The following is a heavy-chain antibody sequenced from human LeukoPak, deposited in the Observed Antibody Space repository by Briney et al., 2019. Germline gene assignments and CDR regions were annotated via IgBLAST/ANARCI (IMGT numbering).Heavy chain of an antibody. Sequence: GGSLRLSCTASGFTFGNAWMSWVRQAPGKGLEWVGRTFGGGTTDYAAPLKARFTISRDDSKSTMYLQMNSLTTEDTAVYYCTAYFLGKGDYWGQGTLVTVSS. CDR3: TAYFLGKGDY. CDR1: GFTFGNAW. CDR2: TFGGGTT. J-gene: IGHJ4*02. V-gene: IGHV3-15*01. D-gene: IGHD3-16*01.